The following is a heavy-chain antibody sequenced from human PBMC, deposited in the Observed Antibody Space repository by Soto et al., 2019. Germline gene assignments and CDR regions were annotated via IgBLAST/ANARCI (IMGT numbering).Heavy chain of an antibody. CDR2: IYYSGNT. D-gene: IGHD6-19*01. CDR3: ARSRGDYYYYYYMDV. V-gene: IGHV4-39*01. CDR1: GGSISSSSYY. J-gene: IGHJ6*03. Sequence: SETLSLTCIVSGGSISSSSYYWGWIRQPPGRGLEWIGSIYYSGNTYYNPSLKSRVTISVDTSKNQFSLKLSSVTAADTAVYYCARSRGDYYYYYYMDVWGKGTTVTVSS.